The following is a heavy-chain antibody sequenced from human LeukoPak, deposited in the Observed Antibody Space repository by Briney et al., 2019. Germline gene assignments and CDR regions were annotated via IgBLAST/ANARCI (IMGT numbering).Heavy chain of an antibody. J-gene: IGHJ6*03. CDR2: INPNSGGT. Sequence: ASVKVSCKASGYTFTGYYMHWVRQAPRQGLEWMGWINPNSGGTKYAQKFQGWVTMTRDTSTSTVYMELSSLRSEDTAVYYCARDLIPTVLEWSPYYYYMDVWGKGTTVTVSS. D-gene: IGHD3-3*01. CDR3: ARDLIPTVLEWSPYYYYMDV. V-gene: IGHV1-2*04. CDR1: GYTFTGYY.